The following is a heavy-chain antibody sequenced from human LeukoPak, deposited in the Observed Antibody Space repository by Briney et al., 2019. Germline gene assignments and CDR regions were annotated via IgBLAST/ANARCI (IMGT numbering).Heavy chain of an antibody. CDR1: GYIFSSYD. CDR2: MNPNSGNT. J-gene: IGHJ6*02. V-gene: IGHV1-8*01. Sequence: ASVKVSCKASGYIFSSYDINWMRQAPGQGLEWMGWMNPNSGNTGYAQKFQGRVTMTRNTSISTAYMELSSLRSEDTAVYYCARRPLYYDFWSGTKDYYGMDVWGQGTTVTVSS. D-gene: IGHD3-3*01. CDR3: ARRPLYYDFWSGTKDYYGMDV.